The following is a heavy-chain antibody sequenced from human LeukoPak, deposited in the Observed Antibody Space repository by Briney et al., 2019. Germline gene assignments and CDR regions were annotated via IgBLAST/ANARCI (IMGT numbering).Heavy chain of an antibody. D-gene: IGHD7-27*01. V-gene: IGHV1-18*01. CDR1: GYTFTGYG. Sequence: ASVKVSCKSSGYTFTGYGITWVRQAPGQGLEWMGWITPYNGNTNYAQKLQGRVTMTTDTSTSTAYMELRSLRSDGTAVYYCARVCHWDADNTRGDPVDYWGQGTLVTVSS. J-gene: IGHJ4*02. CDR2: ITPYNGNT. CDR3: ARVCHWDADNTRGDPVDY.